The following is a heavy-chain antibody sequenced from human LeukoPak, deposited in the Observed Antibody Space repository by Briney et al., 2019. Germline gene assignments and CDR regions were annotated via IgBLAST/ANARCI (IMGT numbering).Heavy chain of an antibody. J-gene: IGHJ5*02. Sequence: ASVKVSCKASGYTFTSYGISWVRQAPGQGLEWMGWISAYNGNTNYAQKLQGRVTMTTDTSTSTAYMELRSLRSDDTAVYYCARDHRYCSSTSCYGVGWFDPWGQGTLVTVSS. CDR3: ARDHRYCSSTSCYGVGWFDP. D-gene: IGHD2-2*01. CDR2: ISAYNGNT. V-gene: IGHV1-18*01. CDR1: GYTFTSYG.